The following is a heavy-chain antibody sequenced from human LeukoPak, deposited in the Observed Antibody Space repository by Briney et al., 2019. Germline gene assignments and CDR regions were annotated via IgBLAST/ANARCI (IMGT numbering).Heavy chain of an antibody. V-gene: IGHV3-21*01. J-gene: IGHJ4*02. Sequence: GGSLRLSCAASGFTFSSYSMNWVRQAPGKGLEWVSSISSSSSYIYYADSVKSRFTISRDNSKNTLYLQMNSLRAEDTAVYYCARERGSSWNPWYFDYWGQGTLVTVSS. CDR2: ISSSSSYI. CDR1: GFTFSSYS. CDR3: ARERGSSWNPWYFDY. D-gene: IGHD6-13*01.